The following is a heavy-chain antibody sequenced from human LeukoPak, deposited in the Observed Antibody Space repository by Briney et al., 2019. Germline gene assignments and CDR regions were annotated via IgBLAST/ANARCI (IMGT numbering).Heavy chain of an antibody. D-gene: IGHD5-18*01. V-gene: IGHV4-34*01. J-gene: IGHJ4*02. CDR1: GGSFSGYY. Sequence: SETLSLTCAVYGGSFSGYYWSWIRQPPGKGLEWIGEINHSGSTNYNPSLKSRVTISVDTSKNQFSLKLSSVTAAGTAVYYCAIVGSGYSYGHFDYWGQGTLVTVSS. CDR2: INHSGST. CDR3: AIVGSGYSYGHFDY.